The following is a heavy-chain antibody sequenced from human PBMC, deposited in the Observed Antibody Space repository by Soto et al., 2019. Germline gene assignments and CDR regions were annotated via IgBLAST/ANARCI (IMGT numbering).Heavy chain of an antibody. CDR1: GGTFSSYA. Sequence: SVKVSCKASGGTFSSYAISWVRQAPGQGLEWMGGIIPIFGTANYAQKFQGRVTITADESTSTAYMELSSLRSEDTAVYYCARGRQQLVADAFDIWGQGTMVTVSS. D-gene: IGHD6-13*01. CDR2: IIPIFGTA. CDR3: ARGRQQLVADAFDI. J-gene: IGHJ3*02. V-gene: IGHV1-69*13.